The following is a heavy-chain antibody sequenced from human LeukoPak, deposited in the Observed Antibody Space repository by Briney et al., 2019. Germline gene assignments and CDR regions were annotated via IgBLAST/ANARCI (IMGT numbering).Heavy chain of an antibody. Sequence: ASVKVSCKASGYTFTSYYMHWVRQAPGQGLEWMGIINPSGGSTSYAQKFQGRVTITADKSTSTAYMELSSLRSEDTAVYYCARDPRLRITMIVVGRVPWGWFDPWGQGTLVTVSS. CDR2: INPSGGST. J-gene: IGHJ5*02. D-gene: IGHD3-22*01. CDR1: GYTFTSYY. V-gene: IGHV1-46*01. CDR3: ARDPRLRITMIVVGRVPWGWFDP.